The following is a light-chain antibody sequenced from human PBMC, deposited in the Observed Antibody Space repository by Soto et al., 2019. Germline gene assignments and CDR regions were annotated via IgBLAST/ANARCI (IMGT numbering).Light chain of an antibody. V-gene: IGKV3-15*01. J-gene: IGKJ2*01. CDR1: QSVSSN. CDR2: GAS. CDR3: QQYNNWPPYT. Sequence: EIVMTQSPATLSVSPGERATLSCRASQSVSSNLAWYQQKPGQAPRLLIYGASTRATGIPARFSGSSSGTEFTLHISSLQSEDFAVYYCQQYNNWPPYTFGQGTKLEIK.